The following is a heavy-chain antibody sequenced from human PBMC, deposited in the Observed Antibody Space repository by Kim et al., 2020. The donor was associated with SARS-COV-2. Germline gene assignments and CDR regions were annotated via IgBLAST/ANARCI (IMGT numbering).Heavy chain of an antibody. D-gene: IGHD6-13*01. V-gene: IGHV3-23*01. CDR2: ISGRGGST. CDR1: GFTFSSYA. CDR3: AKVHSKGGY. Sequence: GGSLRLSCAASGFTFSSYAMGWVRQAPGKGLEWVSAISGRGGSTYYADSVKGRFTISRDNSKNTPYLQMNSLRAEDTAVYYCAKVHSKGGYWGQGTLVTVSS. J-gene: IGHJ4*02.